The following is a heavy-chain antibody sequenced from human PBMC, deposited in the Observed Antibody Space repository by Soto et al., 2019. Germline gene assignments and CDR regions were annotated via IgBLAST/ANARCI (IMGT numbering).Heavy chain of an antibody. D-gene: IGHD3-16*01. CDR2: ISWNSGRI. Sequence: EMQLVESGGGLVQPGMSLRLSCAASGFTFDDYAMYWVRQVPWKGLEWVSGISWNSGRIGYADSVKGRFTISRDNAKNSLYLQMNSLRPEDTALYYCTKARLWGGDGYNSYYYNAMDVWGQGTTVTVSS. CDR1: GFTFDDYA. V-gene: IGHV3-9*01. J-gene: IGHJ6*02. CDR3: TKARLWGGDGYNSYYYNAMDV.